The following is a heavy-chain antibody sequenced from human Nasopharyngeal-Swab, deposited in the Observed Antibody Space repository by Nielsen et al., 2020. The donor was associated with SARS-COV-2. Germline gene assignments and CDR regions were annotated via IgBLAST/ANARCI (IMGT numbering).Heavy chain of an antibody. CDR3: ARDTFRITIFGVVRYGMDV. V-gene: IGHV1-18*01. D-gene: IGHD3-3*01. CDR2: ISAYNGNT. J-gene: IGHJ6*02. Sequence: ASVKVSCKASGYTSTSYGISWVRQAPGQGLEWMGWISAYNGNTNYAQKLQGRVTMTTDTSTSTAYMELRSLRSDDTAVYYCARDTFRITIFGVVRYGMDVWGQGTTVTVSS. CDR1: GYTSTSYG.